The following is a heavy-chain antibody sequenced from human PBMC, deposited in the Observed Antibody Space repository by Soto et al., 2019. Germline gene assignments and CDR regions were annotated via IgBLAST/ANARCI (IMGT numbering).Heavy chain of an antibody. CDR3: ARDPPAAGSYYFDY. CDR2: ISSSSSYI. D-gene: IGHD6-13*01. Sequence: GGSLRLSCAASGFTFSSYSMNWVRQAPGKGLEWVSSISSSSSYIYYADSVKGRFTISRDNAKNSLYLQMNSLRAEDTAVYYCARDPPAAGSYYFDYWGQGTLVTVSS. J-gene: IGHJ4*02. V-gene: IGHV3-21*01. CDR1: GFTFSSYS.